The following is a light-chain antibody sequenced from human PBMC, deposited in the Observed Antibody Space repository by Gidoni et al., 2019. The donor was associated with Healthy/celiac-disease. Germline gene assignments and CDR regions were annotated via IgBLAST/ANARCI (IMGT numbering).Light chain of an antibody. J-gene: IGKJ1*01. V-gene: IGKV1-39*01. Sequence: DIQMTQSPSSLSASVGDRVTITCRASQSISSYLNWYQQKPGKAPKLLIYAASSLQSGVPSRFSGSGSGTDFTLTISSPQPEDFATYYCQQSYSTLGFGQXTKVEIK. CDR3: QQSYSTLG. CDR1: QSISSY. CDR2: AAS.